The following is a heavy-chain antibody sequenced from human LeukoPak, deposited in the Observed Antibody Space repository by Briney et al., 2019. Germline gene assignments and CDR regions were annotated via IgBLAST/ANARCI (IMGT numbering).Heavy chain of an antibody. J-gene: IGHJ6*03. CDR3: AGLNWGSGFYYYMDV. V-gene: IGHV3-7*03. CDR1: GFTPSSYW. Sequence: GGSLRLSCVASGFTPSSYWMSWVRQAPGGGLEWVANIKQDGSEQYYVDSVKGRFTTSRDNSKNTVYLQMNSLRAEDTAVYYCAGLNWGSGFYYYMDVWGKGTTVTVSS. CDR2: IKQDGSEQ. D-gene: IGHD7-27*01.